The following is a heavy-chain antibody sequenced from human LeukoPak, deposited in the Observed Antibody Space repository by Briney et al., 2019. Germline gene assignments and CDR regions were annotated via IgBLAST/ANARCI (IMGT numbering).Heavy chain of an antibody. Sequence: GGSLRLSCAASGFTFSGSAMHWVRQASGKGLEWVGRIRSKANSYATAYAASVKGRFTVSRDDSKNTAYLQMNSLKTEDTAVYYCTSGNYYSFDNWGQGTLVTVSS. CDR1: GFTFSGSA. D-gene: IGHD1-26*01. J-gene: IGHJ4*02. CDR3: TSGNYYSFDN. V-gene: IGHV3-73*01. CDR2: IRSKANSYAT.